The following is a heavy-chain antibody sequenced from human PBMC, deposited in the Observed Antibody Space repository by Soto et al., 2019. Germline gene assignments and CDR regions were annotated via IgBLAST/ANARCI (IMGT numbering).Heavy chain of an antibody. CDR2: IYYSGST. D-gene: IGHD6-19*01. Sequence: TSETLSLTCTVSSAPVSSSTYTWGWIRQPPGKGLEWIGSIYYSGSTYYNPSLNSRVTVSVDTSKNQFSLKVTSVTAADTAVYYCVRREAVAGSQFDFWGQGTLVTVSS. V-gene: IGHV4-39*01. CDR1: SAPVSSSTYT. CDR3: VRREAVAGSQFDF. J-gene: IGHJ4*02.